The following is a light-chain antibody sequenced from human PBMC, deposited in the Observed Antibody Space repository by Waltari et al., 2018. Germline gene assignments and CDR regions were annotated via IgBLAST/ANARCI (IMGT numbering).Light chain of an antibody. J-gene: IGLJ2*01. Sequence: SYELTQPPSVSVSPGPTARITWSGDALPKQFAFWYQQKSGQAPVVVIYKDTERPSGIPDRISGSSSGTTVTLTISGAQAEDEADYYCQSGDSSGVVVFGGGTKLTVL. CDR1: ALPKQF. CDR2: KDT. V-gene: IGLV3-25*03. CDR3: QSGDSSGVVV.